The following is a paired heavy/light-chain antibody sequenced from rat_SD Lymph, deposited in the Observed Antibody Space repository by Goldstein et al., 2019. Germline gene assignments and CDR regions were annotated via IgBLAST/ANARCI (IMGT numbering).Heavy chain of an antibody. CDR3: ARVILWVGMDA. D-gene: IGHD1-7*01. Sequence: EVQLVESGGGLVQPGRSLKLSCLASGFTFSNYGMNWIRQAPGKGLEWVASISSSSSYIYYADTVKGRFTISRDNAKNTLYLQMTSLRSEDTALYYCARVILWVGMDAWGQGASVTVSS. CDR1: GFTFSNYG. V-gene: IGHV5-34*01. CDR2: ISSSSSYI. J-gene: IGHJ4*01.
Light chain of an antibody. Sequence: DIVMTQSPTSMSISVGDRVTMNCKASQNVGSNVDWYQQKTGQSPKLLIYKASNRYTGVPDRFTGSGSGTDFTFTISNMQAEDLAVYYCMQSNSYPPTFGSGTKLEIK. CDR1: QNVGSN. CDR2: KAS. J-gene: IGKJ5*01. V-gene: IGKV6S10*01. CDR3: MQSNSYPPT.